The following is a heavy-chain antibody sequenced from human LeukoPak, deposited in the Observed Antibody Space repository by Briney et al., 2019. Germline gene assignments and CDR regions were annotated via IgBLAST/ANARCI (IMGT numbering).Heavy chain of an antibody. CDR1: GHTFTNYG. CDR2: ISPFNGNT. J-gene: IGHJ4*02. CDR3: ARDGYYGSGSYYLIDY. Sequence: GASVKVSCKASGHTFTNYGITWVRQAPGRGLEWMGWISPFNGNTNSAQKLQDRVTMTTDPSTSTAYMELRSLRSDDTAIYYCARDGYYGSGSYYLIDYWGQGSLVTVSS. V-gene: IGHV1-18*04. D-gene: IGHD3-10*01.